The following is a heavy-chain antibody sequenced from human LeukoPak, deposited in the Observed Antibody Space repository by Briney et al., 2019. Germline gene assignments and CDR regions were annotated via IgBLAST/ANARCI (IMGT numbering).Heavy chain of an antibody. CDR2: IKYDGSLK. V-gene: IGHV3-7*01. J-gene: IGHJ4*02. Sequence: GGSLRLSCAASGFSFSSYWMAWVRQAPGKGREWVANIKYDGSLKFYGGSVKGRFTISRDNTKNSLYLEMNSRRVGGTALYFCASSHDSSGNDWGQGTMVTVSS. CDR1: GFSFSSYW. CDR3: ASSHDSSGND. D-gene: IGHD3-22*01.